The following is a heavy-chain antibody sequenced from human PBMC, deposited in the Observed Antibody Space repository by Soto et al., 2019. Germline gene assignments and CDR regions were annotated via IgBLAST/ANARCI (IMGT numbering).Heavy chain of an antibody. CDR2: IHKSGTT. D-gene: IGHD2-2*01. V-gene: IGHV4-39*01. CDR1: GGSVSSGTYH. CDR3: ARHPVYATGWQIDF. Sequence: ASETLSLTCAVSGGSVSSGTYHWGWIRQPPGRGLEWLGRIHKSGTTYYNAALKSRLSVSMDTSKNQFSLKLSSVTATDTAVYFCARHPVYATGWQIDFWGQGALVTVSS. J-gene: IGHJ4*02.